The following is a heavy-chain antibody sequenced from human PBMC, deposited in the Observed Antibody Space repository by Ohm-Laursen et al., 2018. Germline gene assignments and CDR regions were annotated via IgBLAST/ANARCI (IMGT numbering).Heavy chain of an antibody. J-gene: IGHJ4*02. CDR1: GFTFSSYA. CDR3: ARQYASGRYFFDY. Sequence: SLRLSCSASGFTFSSYAMSWVRQAPGKGLEWVSAISGSGGSTYYADSVKGRFTISRDNSKNTLYLQMNSLRAEDTAVYYCARQYASGRYFFDYWGQGTRVTVSS. CDR2: ISGSGGST. D-gene: IGHD3-10*01. V-gene: IGHV3-23*01.